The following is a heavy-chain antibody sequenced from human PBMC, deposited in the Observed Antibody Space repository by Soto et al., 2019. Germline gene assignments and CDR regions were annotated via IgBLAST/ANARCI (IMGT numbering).Heavy chain of an antibody. J-gene: IGHJ5*02. CDR2: FDPEDGGT. CDR3: AKWGSESRHYDSSGYPNWFDP. CDR1: GYTFTSYG. V-gene: IGHV1-24*01. D-gene: IGHD3-22*01. Sequence: GASVKVSCKASGYTFTSYGISWVRQAPGQGLEWMGCFDPEDGGTIYAQKFQGRVTMTEDTSTDTAYMELSSLRSEDTAVYYCAKWGSESRHYDSSGYPNWFDPWGQGTLVTVSS.